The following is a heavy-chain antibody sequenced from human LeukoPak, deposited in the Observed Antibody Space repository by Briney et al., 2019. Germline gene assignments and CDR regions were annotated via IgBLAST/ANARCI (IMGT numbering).Heavy chain of an antibody. CDR1: GFTFSSYS. J-gene: IGHJ5*02. Sequence: GGSLRLSCAASGFTFSSYSMNWVRQAPGKGLEWVSSISSSSSYIYYADSVKGRFTISRDNAKNSLYLQMNSLRAEDTAVYYCARVAGYSSSWKYNWFGPWGQGTLVTVSS. CDR3: ARVAGYSSSWKYNWFGP. V-gene: IGHV3-21*01. CDR2: ISSSSSYI. D-gene: IGHD6-13*01.